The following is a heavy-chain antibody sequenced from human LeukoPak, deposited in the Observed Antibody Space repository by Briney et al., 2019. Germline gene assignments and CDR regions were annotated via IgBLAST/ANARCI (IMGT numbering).Heavy chain of an antibody. Sequence: ASVKVSCKASGYTFTSHYMHWVRQAPGLGLQWMGIFNPSGGDTSYAQKFQGRVTTTRDTTTSTVYMEVVSLRSEDTAVYYCARGCRVVPGVHNVGMTSYYNGMDVWGQGTTVTVSS. CDR3: ARGCRVVPGVHNVGMTSYYNGMDV. CDR2: FNPSGGDT. J-gene: IGHJ6*02. V-gene: IGHV1-46*01. D-gene: IGHD2-2*01. CDR1: GYTFTSHY.